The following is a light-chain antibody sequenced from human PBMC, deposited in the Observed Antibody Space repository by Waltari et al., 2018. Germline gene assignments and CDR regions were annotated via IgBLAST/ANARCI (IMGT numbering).Light chain of an antibody. CDR2: YAS. Sequence: IVLTHSPDFQFAIPQETVTITCRASESIGSSLHWYQQKPGKAPKLLIQYASQSFSGVPSRFSGVGSGTDFTLTINGLEPDDIATYYCHQSTSLPYTFGQGTKLEI. V-gene: IGKV6-21*01. CDR1: ESIGSS. J-gene: IGKJ2*01. CDR3: HQSTSLPYT.